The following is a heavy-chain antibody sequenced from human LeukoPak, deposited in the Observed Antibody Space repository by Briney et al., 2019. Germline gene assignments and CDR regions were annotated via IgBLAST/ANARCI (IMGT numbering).Heavy chain of an antibody. V-gene: IGHV3-15*01. CDR3: ATVGARDQYYFDY. CDR2: IKSKTDGGTT. D-gene: IGHD3-10*01. Sequence: GGSLRLSCAASGFTFSRAWMSWVRQAPGKGLELVGRIKSKTDGGTTDHAAPVKGRFTISRDDSKNTLYLQMNSLKTEDTAVYYCATVGARDQYYFDYWGQGTLVTVSP. J-gene: IGHJ4*02. CDR1: GFTFSRAW.